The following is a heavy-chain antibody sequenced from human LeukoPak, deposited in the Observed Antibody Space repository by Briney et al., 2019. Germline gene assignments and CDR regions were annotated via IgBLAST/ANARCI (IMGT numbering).Heavy chain of an antibody. D-gene: IGHD4-17*01. CDR1: GGSISSYY. Sequence: SETLSLTCTVSGGSISSYYWSWIRQPPGKGLEWIGYINYSGSTNYNLSLKSRVTISIDTSENQFSLKLSSVTAADTAVYYCARASYGDYPPYYFDYWGQGTLVTVSS. CDR3: ARASYGDYPPYYFDY. J-gene: IGHJ4*02. CDR2: INYSGST. V-gene: IGHV4-59*08.